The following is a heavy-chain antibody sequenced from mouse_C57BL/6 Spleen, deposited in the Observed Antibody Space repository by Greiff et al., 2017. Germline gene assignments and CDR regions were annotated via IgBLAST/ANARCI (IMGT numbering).Heavy chain of an antibody. J-gene: IGHJ1*03. CDR1: GYSITSGYY. CDR3: ARGDSNYWYFDV. Sequence: ESGPGLVKPSQSLSLTCSVTGYSITSGYYWNWIRQFPGNKLEWMGYISYDGSNNYNPSLKNRISITRDTSKNQFFLKLNSVTTEDTATYYCARGDSNYWYFDVWGTGTTVTVSS. V-gene: IGHV3-6*01. CDR2: ISYDGSN. D-gene: IGHD2-5*01.